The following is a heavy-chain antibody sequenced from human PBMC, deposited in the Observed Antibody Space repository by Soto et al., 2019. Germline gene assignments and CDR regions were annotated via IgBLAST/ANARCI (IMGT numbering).Heavy chain of an antibody. CDR3: ARRPNGDTVLNY. V-gene: IGHV4-34*01. CDR2: INHSGST. Sequence: SETLSLTCAVYGGSFSGYYWSWIRQPPGKGLEWIGEINHSGSTNYNPSLKSRVTISVDTSKNQFSLKLSSVTAADTAVYYCARRPNGDTVLNYWGQGTLVTVSS. J-gene: IGHJ4*02. D-gene: IGHD5-18*01. CDR1: GGSFSGYY.